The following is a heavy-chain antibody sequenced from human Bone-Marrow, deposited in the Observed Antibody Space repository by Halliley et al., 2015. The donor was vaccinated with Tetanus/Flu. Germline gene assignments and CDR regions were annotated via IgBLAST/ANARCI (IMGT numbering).Heavy chain of an antibody. V-gene: IGHV3-23*01. CDR1: GFTFSNYA. CDR3: AKDKMVRGWWDSEFDY. J-gene: IGHJ4*02. CDR2: ISGSGGSA. Sequence: SLRLSCAASGFTFSNYAMIWVRQAPGKGLEWVSGISGSGGSAYYADSVKGRFTISRDNSKNTLYLQMNSLRAADTAVYYCAKDKMVRGWWDSEFDYWGQGTLVTVSS. D-gene: IGHD3-10*01.